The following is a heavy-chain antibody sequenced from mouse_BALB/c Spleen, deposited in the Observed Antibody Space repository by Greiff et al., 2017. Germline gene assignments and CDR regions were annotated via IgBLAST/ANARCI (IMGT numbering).Heavy chain of an antibody. V-gene: IGHV5-6*02. CDR2: ISSGGSYT. CDR1: GFTFSSYG. Sequence: DVMLVESGGDLVKPGGSLKLSCAASGFTFSSYGMSWVRQTPDKRLEWVATISSGGSYTYYPDSVKGRFTISRDNAKNTLYLQMSSLKSEDTAMYYCAREGAYYRYHYIDYWGQGTTLTVSS. D-gene: IGHD2-14*01. J-gene: IGHJ2*01. CDR3: AREGAYYRYHYIDY.